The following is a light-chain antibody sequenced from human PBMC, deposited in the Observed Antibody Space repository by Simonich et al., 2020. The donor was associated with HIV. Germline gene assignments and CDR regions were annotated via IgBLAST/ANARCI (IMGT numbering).Light chain of an antibody. V-gene: IGKV2D-29*02. Sequence: DVVMTQTPLSLSVTPGQPASISCKSSQSLLHSDGKTYLFWYLQKPGQSPQLLIYEVSNRFYGVPDRFSGSGSGTDFTLKISRVEAEDVGVYYCLQSIQLPRTFGPGTKVDIK. CDR2: EVS. CDR3: LQSIQLPRT. J-gene: IGKJ3*01. CDR1: QSLLHSDGKTY.